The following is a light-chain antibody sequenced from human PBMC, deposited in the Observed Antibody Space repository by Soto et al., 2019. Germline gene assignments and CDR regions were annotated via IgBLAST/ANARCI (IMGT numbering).Light chain of an antibody. CDR2: DAS. CDR1: QSVSSSY. Sequence: EIVLTQSPGTLSLSPGERATLSCRASQSVSSSYLAWYQQKPGQAPRVLIYDASSRATGVPDRFSGSGSGTAFTLTISRLEPEDFAVYYCQQYGTFPRTFGQGTKVDIK. V-gene: IGKV3-20*01. CDR3: QQYGTFPRT. J-gene: IGKJ1*01.